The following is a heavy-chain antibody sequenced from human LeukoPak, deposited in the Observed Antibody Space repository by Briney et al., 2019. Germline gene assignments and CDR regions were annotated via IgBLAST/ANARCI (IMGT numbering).Heavy chain of an antibody. J-gene: IGHJ3*02. CDR3: ARDLWVTTWALYI. D-gene: IGHD4-17*01. Sequence: ASVKVSCKASGYTFTSYAMHWVRQAPGQRLEWMGWINAGNGNTKYSQKFQGRVTITRDTSASTAYMELSSLRSEDTAVYYCARDLWVTTWALYIWGQGTVVTVSS. CDR2: INAGNGNT. V-gene: IGHV1-3*01. CDR1: GYTFTSYA.